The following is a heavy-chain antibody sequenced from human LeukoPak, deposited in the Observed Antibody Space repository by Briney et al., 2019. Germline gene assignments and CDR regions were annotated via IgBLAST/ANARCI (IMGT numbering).Heavy chain of an antibody. D-gene: IGHD6-19*01. CDR1: GYTFTGYY. CDR2: INPNSGGT. CDR3: ARNLAVAGTIWFDP. Sequence: ASVKVSCKASGYTFTGYYMHWVRQAPGPGIEWMGRINPNSGGTNYAKKFQGRVTMTRDTSISTAYMEPSRLRSDDTAVYYCARNLAVAGTIWFDPWGQGTLVTVSS. J-gene: IGHJ5*02. V-gene: IGHV1-2*06.